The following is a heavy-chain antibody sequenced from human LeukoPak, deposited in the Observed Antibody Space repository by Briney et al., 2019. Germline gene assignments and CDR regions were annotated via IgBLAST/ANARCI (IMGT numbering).Heavy chain of an antibody. J-gene: IGHJ4*02. CDR2: INHSGST. V-gene: IGHV4-34*01. Sequence: SETLSLTCAVYGGSFSGYYWSWIRQPPGQGLEWIGEINHSGSTNYNPSLKSRVTISVDTSKNQFSLKLSSVTAADTAVYYCARVYDSSGYSDYWGQGTLVTVSS. CDR1: GGSFSGYY. CDR3: ARVYDSSGYSDY. D-gene: IGHD3-22*01.